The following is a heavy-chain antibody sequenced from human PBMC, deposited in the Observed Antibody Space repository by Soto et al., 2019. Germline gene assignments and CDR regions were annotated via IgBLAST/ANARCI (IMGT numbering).Heavy chain of an antibody. J-gene: IGHJ4*02. Sequence: GASVKVSCKASGGTFSNFAISWVRQAPGQGLEWMGGIIPVFGTPSYSQKFQDRSTITADESASTAYMELSNLGSKDTAVYYCASGRDGYFYFEYWGQGTLVTVSS. CDR1: GGTFSNFA. D-gene: IGHD3-22*01. CDR3: ASGRDGYFYFEY. CDR2: IIPVFGTP. V-gene: IGHV1-69*13.